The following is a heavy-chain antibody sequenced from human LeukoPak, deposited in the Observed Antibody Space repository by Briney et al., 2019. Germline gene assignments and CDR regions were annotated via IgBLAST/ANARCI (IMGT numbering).Heavy chain of an antibody. Sequence: PSGTLSLTCTVSGGSISSGGYYWSWIRQHPGKGLEWIGYIYYSGSTYYNPSLKSRVTISVDTSKNQFSLKLSSVTAADTAVYYCARDDYSNGYYFDYWGQGTLVTVSS. D-gene: IGHD4-11*01. J-gene: IGHJ4*02. CDR2: IYYSGST. V-gene: IGHV4-31*03. CDR3: ARDDYSNGYYFDY. CDR1: GGSISSGGYY.